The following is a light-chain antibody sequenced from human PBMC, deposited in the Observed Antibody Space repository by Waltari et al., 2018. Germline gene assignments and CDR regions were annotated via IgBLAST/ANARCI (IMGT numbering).Light chain of an antibody. CDR2: GAA. J-gene: IGKJ1*01. CDR1: QSVSDK. Sequence: VLTQSPTSVSVSPGERATFPWRASQSVSDKLAWYQRKPGQAPRLLIYGAATRAPGSPARFSGSGSGTEFTVTISSRQSEDFAVYHCQQDNRWPWTFGQGAKVDIK. CDR3: QQDNRWPWT. V-gene: IGKV3-15*01.